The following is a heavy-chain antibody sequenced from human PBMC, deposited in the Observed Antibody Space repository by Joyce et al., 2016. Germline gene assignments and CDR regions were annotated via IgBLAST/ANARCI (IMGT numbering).Heavy chain of an antibody. V-gene: IGHV3-21*01. CDR2: LSSSSSYI. J-gene: IGHJ4*02. Sequence: EVQLVESGGGLVKPGGSLRLSCAASGFTFSSYSMSWVRQAPGKGLEWVSSLSSSSSYIKNTDSVKGRFTISRDNAKNSLYLQMNSLRVEDTAVYYCARSSYSNGIFDYWGQGTLVTVSS. CDR3: ARSSYSNGIFDY. D-gene: IGHD3-10*01. CDR1: GFTFSSYS.